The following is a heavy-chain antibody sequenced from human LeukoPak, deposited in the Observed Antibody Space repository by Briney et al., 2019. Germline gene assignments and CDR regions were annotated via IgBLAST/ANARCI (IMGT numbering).Heavy chain of an antibody. CDR2: ISSSGSTI. D-gene: IGHD4-17*01. J-gene: IGHJ4*02. Sequence: GGSLRLSCAASGFTFSSYEMNWVRQAPGKGLEWVSYISSSGSTIYYADSVEGRFTISRDNAKNSLYLQMNSLRAEDTAVYCCARDMRTTTVTTYWGQGTLVTVSS. V-gene: IGHV3-48*03. CDR1: GFTFSSYE. CDR3: ARDMRTTTVTTY.